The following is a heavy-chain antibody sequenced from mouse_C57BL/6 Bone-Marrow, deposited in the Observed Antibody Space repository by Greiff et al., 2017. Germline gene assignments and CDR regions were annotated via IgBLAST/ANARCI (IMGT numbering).Heavy chain of an antibody. Sequence: EVKLVESGGGLVKPGGSLKLSCAASGFTFSSYAMSWVRQTPEKRLEWVATISDGGSYTYYPDNVKGRFTISRDNAKNNLYLQMSHLKSEDTAMYYCARGRAIVTPWFAYWGQGTLVTVSA. V-gene: IGHV5-4*03. CDR3: ARGRAIVTPWFAY. J-gene: IGHJ3*01. D-gene: IGHD2-5*01. CDR2: ISDGGSYT. CDR1: GFTFSSYA.